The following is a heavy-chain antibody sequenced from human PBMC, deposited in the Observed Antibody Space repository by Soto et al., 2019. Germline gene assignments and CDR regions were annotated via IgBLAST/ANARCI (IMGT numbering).Heavy chain of an antibody. Sequence: QVQLVDSGGGVVQPGRSLRLSCAASGFTFSSYGMHWVRQPPVKGLEWVAVIWYDGSDKYYGDSVKGRFTISRDNSKNTLYLQMNSLRAEDTAVYYCARGYDSSGYGVFFDYWGQGTLVTVSS. CDR3: ARGYDSSGYGVFFDY. CDR1: GFTFSSYG. J-gene: IGHJ4*02. D-gene: IGHD3-22*01. V-gene: IGHV3-33*01. CDR2: IWYDGSDK.